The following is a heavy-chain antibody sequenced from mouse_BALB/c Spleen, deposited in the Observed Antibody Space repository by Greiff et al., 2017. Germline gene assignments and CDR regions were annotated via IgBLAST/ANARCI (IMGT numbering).Heavy chain of an antibody. CDR2: INSNGGST. D-gene: IGHD2-3*01. J-gene: IGHJ2*01. V-gene: IGHV5-6-3*01. CDR3: ARIYDGYYGY. Sequence: DVMLVESGGGLVQPGGSLKLSCAASGFTFSSYGMSWVRQTPDKRLELVATINSNGGSTYYPDSVKGRFTISRDNAKNTLYLQMSSLKSEDTAMYYCARIYDGYYGYWGQGTTLTVSS. CDR1: GFTFSSYG.